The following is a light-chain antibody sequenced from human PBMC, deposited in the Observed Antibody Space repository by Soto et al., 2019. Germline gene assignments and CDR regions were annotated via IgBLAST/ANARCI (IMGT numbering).Light chain of an antibody. Sequence: DIQMTQSPSSLSTSVGDSITITFQASQDIDKYLYWYQQKPGKAPKLLIYDASTLDTGVPSRFSGSRSGTRFTLTISSLQPEDIATYYCQQYDSLPITFGQGTRLEI. V-gene: IGKV1-33*01. CDR1: QDIDKY. J-gene: IGKJ5*01. CDR2: DAS. CDR3: QQYDSLPIT.